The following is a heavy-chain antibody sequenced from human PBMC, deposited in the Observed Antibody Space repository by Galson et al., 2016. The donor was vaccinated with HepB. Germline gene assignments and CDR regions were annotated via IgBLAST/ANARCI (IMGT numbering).Heavy chain of an antibody. D-gene: IGHD3-22*01. Sequence: SVKVSCKASGYTFISYSISWVRQAPGQGFEWMGWISTYNGNTNYAQKLQGRVTMTTDTSTSTAYMELRSLISDDTAVYYCAREPVGYYDTSGYYYFDYWGQGTLVTVSS. CDR3: AREPVGYYDTSGYYYFDY. CDR2: ISTYNGNT. J-gene: IGHJ4*02. CDR1: GYTFISYS. V-gene: IGHV1-18*01.